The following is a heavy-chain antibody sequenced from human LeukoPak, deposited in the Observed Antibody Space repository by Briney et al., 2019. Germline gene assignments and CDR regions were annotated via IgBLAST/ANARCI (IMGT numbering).Heavy chain of an antibody. Sequence: RSAGTLRLSCAASGFTFSSYSMNWVRQAPGKGLEWVSSISSSSSYIYYADSVKGRFTISRDNAKNSLYLQMNSLRAEDTAVYYCGRDYYGSGSLDYWGQGTLVTVSS. CDR2: ISSSSSYI. D-gene: IGHD3-10*01. J-gene: IGHJ4*02. CDR1: GFTFSSYS. CDR3: GRDYYGSGSLDY. V-gene: IGHV3-21*01.